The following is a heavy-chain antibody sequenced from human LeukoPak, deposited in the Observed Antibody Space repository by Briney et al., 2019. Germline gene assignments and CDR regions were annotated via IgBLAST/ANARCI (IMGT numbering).Heavy chain of an antibody. Sequence: GGSRKLSCAASGFTFSGSAMHWVRQASEKGLDWVGRIRTKVKNYATAYADSVTGRFTISRDDSKNTAYLQMNSLKSEDTAVYYCASPLISATGTNIWGQGTMVTVSS. CDR2: IRTKVKNYAT. CDR3: ASPLISATGTNI. CDR1: GFTFSGSA. J-gene: IGHJ3*02. D-gene: IGHD6-13*01. V-gene: IGHV3-73*01.